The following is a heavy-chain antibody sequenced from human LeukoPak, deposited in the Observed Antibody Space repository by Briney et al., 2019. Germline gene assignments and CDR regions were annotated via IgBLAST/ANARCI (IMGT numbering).Heavy chain of an antibody. D-gene: IGHD4-17*01. CDR2: IYPGDSDT. V-gene: IGHV5-51*01. J-gene: IGHJ4*02. CDR3: ARQVGDYTTDY. CDR1: GYSFTSYC. Sequence: GESLKISCKGSGYSFTSYCIGWVRQMPGKGLEWLGIIYPGDSDTRHSPSFQGPVTISADTSISTAYLQWSSLRASDTAMYYCARQVGDYTTDYWGQGTLVTVSS.